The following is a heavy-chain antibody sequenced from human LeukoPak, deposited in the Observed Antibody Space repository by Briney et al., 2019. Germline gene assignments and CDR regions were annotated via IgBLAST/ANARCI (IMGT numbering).Heavy chain of an antibody. V-gene: IGHV3-43*02. CDR3: TQDYMGSYLA. CDR2: VTENGWTT. CDR1: GFTFDKYP. J-gene: IGHJ5*02. D-gene: IGHD1-26*01. Sequence: GGSLRLSCAASGFTFDKYPMHWVRQPPGKGLEWVALVTENGWTTFYAASVKGRFTIARDNSKNSVYLQMNSLISADTALYYCTQDYMGSYLAWAQGTLVTVSS.